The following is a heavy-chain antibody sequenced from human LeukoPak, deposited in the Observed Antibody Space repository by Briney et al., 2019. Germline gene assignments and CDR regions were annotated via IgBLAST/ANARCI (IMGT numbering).Heavy chain of an antibody. V-gene: IGHV1-2*02. D-gene: IGHD5-18*01. CDR1: GYTFTGYY. J-gene: IGHJ6*02. Sequence: ASVKVSYKASGYTFTGYYMHWVRQAPGQGLEWMGWINPNSGGTNYAQKFQGRVTMTRDTSISTAYMELSRLRSDDTAVYYCARRYRLDYYYYYGMDVWGQGTTVTVSS. CDR2: INPNSGGT. CDR3: ARRYRLDYYYYYGMDV.